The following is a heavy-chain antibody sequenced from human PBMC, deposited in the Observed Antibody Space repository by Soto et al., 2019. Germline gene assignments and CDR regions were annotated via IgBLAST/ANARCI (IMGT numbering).Heavy chain of an antibody. CDR3: ARHGEGYCSGGSCLYYGMDV. D-gene: IGHD2-15*01. V-gene: IGHV5-51*01. Sequence: PGESLISCKGSGYSFTTHWIVWVRQMPEKGLEWVGIIYPGDSETRYSPSFQGQVSISADQSTSTAYLQWSSLKASDSAIYYCARHGEGYCSGGSCLYYGMDVWGQGTTVTVSS. CDR1: GYSFTTHW. CDR2: IYPGDSET. J-gene: IGHJ6*02.